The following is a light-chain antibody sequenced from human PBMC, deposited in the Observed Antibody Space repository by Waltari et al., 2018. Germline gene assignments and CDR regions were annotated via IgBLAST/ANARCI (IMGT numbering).Light chain of an antibody. Sequence: QSALTHPPSASGSRGQSVTISCPRTSSHVGRLKFISWYQQHPGKAPKLMIYEVTKRPSGVPDRFSGSKSGNTASLTVSGLQAEDEADYYCSSYAGSNNVIFGGGTRLTVL. J-gene: IGLJ2*01. CDR3: SSYAGSNNVI. V-gene: IGLV2-8*01. CDR1: SSHVGRLKF. CDR2: EVT.